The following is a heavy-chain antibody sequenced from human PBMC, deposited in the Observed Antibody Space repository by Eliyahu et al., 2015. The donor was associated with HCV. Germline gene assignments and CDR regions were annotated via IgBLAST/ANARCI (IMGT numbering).Heavy chain of an antibody. CDR3: ARHGYCSSTSCFGFDP. D-gene: IGHD2-2*03. V-gene: IGHV1-8*03. Sequence: QVQLVQSGAEVKKPGASVKVSCKASGYXFTSXDINWVRQATGQGLEWMGWMNPNSGNTGYAQKFQGRVTITRNTSISTAYMELSSLRSEDTAVYYCARHGYCSSTSCFGFDPWGQGTLVTVSS. CDR1: GYXFTSXD. CDR2: MNPNSGNT. J-gene: IGHJ5*02.